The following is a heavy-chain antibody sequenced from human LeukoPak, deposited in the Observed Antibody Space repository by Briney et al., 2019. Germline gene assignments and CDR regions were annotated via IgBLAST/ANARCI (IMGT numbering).Heavy chain of an antibody. CDR2: FDPEDGET. D-gene: IGHD3-22*01. V-gene: IGHV1-24*01. Sequence: ASVKVSCKVSGYTLTGLSMHWVRQAPGKGLEWMGGFDPEDGETIYAQKFQGRVTMTEDTSTDTAYMELSSLRSEDTAVYYCATAYYDSSGYHGDFDYWGQGTLVTVSS. J-gene: IGHJ4*02. CDR1: GYTLTGLS. CDR3: ATAYYDSSGYHGDFDY.